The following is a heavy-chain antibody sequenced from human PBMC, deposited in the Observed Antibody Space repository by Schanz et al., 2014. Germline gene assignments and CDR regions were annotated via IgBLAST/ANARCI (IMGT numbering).Heavy chain of an antibody. V-gene: IGHV3-11*01. CDR2: IGNGGVTI. CDR1: GFPFSDYF. Sequence: QVQLVDSGGGLVKPGGSLRLSCTASGFPFSDYFMAWIRQPPGRGLEWVSYIGNGGVTIYYADSVKGRFTISRDNSKNSRYLQMNSRRAEDTAVYYCANNWNLDYWGQGTLVTASS. J-gene: IGHJ4*02. D-gene: IGHD1-20*01. CDR3: ANNWNLDY.